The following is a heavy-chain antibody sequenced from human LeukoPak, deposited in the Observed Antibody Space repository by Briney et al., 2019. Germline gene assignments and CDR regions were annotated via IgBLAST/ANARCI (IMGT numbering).Heavy chain of an antibody. CDR3: AREWEYSNRLDP. CDR1: GGSISSGSYY. CDR2: FYTSGST. Sequence: SETLSLTCTVAGGSISSGSYYWSWIRQPAGKGLEWIGRFYTSGSTDYNPSLRSRVTISVDTSKNQFSLRLSSVTAADTAVYYCAREWEYSNRLDPWGQGTLVTVSS. J-gene: IGHJ5*02. D-gene: IGHD4-11*01. V-gene: IGHV4-61*02.